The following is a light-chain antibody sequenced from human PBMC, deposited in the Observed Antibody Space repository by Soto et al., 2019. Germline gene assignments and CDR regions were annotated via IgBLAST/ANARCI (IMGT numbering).Light chain of an antibody. CDR1: QGVTTN. CDR3: QQYNNWPYS. J-gene: IGKJ5*01. Sequence: DILMTQSPATLSVSPGERATPSCRAGQGVTTNFAWYQQKSGQSPRLLIYDVSIRATGVPARFSGTGSETDFTLTISGLQSEDSAIYFCQQYNNWPYSFGQGTRLEIK. CDR2: DVS. V-gene: IGKV3-15*01.